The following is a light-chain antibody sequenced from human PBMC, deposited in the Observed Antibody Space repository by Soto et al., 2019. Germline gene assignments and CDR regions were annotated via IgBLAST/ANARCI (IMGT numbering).Light chain of an antibody. J-gene: IGLJ2*01. CDR3: AAWDDSVNVQL. V-gene: IGLV1-44*01. CDR1: SYSIGSNT. Sequence: QSVLTQPPSASGTPGQRVTISCSGSSYSIGSNTVNWYQQLPGTAPKLLIYSYNQRPSGVPDRFSGSKSGTSASLAISGLQSEDEADYYCAAWDDSVNVQLFGGGTKLTVL. CDR2: SYN.